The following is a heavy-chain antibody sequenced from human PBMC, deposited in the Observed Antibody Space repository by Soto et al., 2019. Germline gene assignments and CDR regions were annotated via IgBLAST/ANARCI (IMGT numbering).Heavy chain of an antibody. D-gene: IGHD6-13*01. CDR3: AKELGSSYYYYGMDV. Sequence: GGSLRLSCAASGFTFSSYGMHWVRQAPGKGLEWVAVISYDGSNKYYADSVKGRFTISRDNSKNTLYLQMNSLRAEDTAVYYCAKELGSSYYYYGMDVWGQGTTVTVS. CDR1: GFTFSSYG. CDR2: ISYDGSNK. J-gene: IGHJ6*02. V-gene: IGHV3-30*18.